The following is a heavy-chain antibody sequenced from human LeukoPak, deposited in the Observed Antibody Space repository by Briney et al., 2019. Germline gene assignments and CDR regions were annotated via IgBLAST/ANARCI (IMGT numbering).Heavy chain of an antibody. CDR2: IYSVGST. V-gene: IGHV3-66*01. D-gene: IGHD3-10*01. CDR1: GFIVSTNY. CDR3: ARYDYGSGSFDY. J-gene: IGHJ4*02. Sequence: GGSLRLSCAASGFIVSTNYMSWVRQAPGKGLECVSLIYSVGSTYYADSVKGRFTISRDNSKNMVHLQMNSLRAEDTAVYYCARYDYGSGSFDYWGQGTLVTVSS.